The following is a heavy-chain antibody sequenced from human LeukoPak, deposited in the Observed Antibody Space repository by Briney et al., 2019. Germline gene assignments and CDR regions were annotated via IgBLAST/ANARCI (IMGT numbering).Heavy chain of an antibody. V-gene: IGHV4-4*07. CDR2: IYTSGST. CDR1: GGSISSYY. J-gene: IGHJ6*03. CDR3: ARDRSILRFLERKYYYMDV. D-gene: IGHD3-3*01. Sequence: PSETLSLTCTVSGGSISSYYWSWIRQPAGKGLEWIGRIYTSGSTNYNPSLKSRATMSVDTSKNQFSLKLSSVTAADTAVYYCARDRSILRFLERKYYYMDVWGKGTTVTVSS.